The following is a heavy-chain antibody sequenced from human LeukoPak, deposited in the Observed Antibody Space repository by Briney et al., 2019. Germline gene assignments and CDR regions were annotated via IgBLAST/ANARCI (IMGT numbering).Heavy chain of an antibody. V-gene: IGHV3-53*01. D-gene: IGHD1-7*01. CDR3: ARDHWNYHAFDY. Sequence: GGSLRLSCAASGSLVSDNYMHWLRQAPGKGLEWVSVLYTGGSTYYADSGKGRFTISRDNSKNTLYLQMNSLRVEDTAVYYCARDHWNYHAFDYWGQGTLVTVSS. J-gene: IGHJ4*02. CDR1: GSLVSDNY. CDR2: LYTGGST.